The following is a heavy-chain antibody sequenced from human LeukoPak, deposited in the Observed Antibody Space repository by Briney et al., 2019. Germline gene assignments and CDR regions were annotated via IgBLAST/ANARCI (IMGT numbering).Heavy chain of an antibody. CDR2: IYHSGSI. J-gene: IGHJ4*02. D-gene: IGHD5-12*01. Sequence: SGTLSLTCGVSGVSITSGNWWSWVRQPPGKGLEWIGEIYHSGSINYNPSLKSRVTISVDKSKNQFSLKLNSVTAADTAVYYCWHSGYESGLDYWGQGALVTVSS. CDR3: WHSGYESGLDY. V-gene: IGHV4-4*02. CDR1: GVSITSGNW.